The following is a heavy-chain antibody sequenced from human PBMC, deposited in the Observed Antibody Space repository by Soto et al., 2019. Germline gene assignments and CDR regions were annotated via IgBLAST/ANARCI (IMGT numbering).Heavy chain of an antibody. D-gene: IGHD6-6*01. V-gene: IGHV1-69*01. CDR2: IIPIFGTA. J-gene: IGHJ6*02. CDR3: ARRIAARVAGHYYGMDV. Sequence: QVQLVQSGAEVKKPGSSVKVSCKASGGTFSSYAISWVRQAPGQGLEWMGGIIPIFGTANYAQKFQGRVTITADESTSTAYMELSSLRSEDTAAYYCARRIAARVAGHYYGMDVWGQGTTVTVSS. CDR1: GGTFSSYA.